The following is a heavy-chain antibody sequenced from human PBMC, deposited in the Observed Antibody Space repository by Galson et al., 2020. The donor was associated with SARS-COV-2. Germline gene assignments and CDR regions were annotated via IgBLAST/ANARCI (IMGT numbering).Heavy chain of an antibody. CDR2: IYYSGST. D-gene: IGHD3-10*01. J-gene: IGHJ4*02. Sequence: SETLSLTCTVSGGSTSSSSYYWGWIRQPPGKGLEWIGSIYYSGSTYYNPSLKSRVTISVDTSKNQFYLKLSSVTAADTAVYYCARDLWFGESTFDYWGQGNLVTVSS. CDR1: GGSTSSSSYY. CDR3: ARDLWFGESTFDY. V-gene: IGHV4-39*07.